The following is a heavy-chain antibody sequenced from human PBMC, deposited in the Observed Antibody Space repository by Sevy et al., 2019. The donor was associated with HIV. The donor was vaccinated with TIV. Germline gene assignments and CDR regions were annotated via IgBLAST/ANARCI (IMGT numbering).Heavy chain of an antibody. J-gene: IGHJ4*02. CDR1: GFIFSNAR. Sequence: GGSLRLSCAASGFIFSNARMSWVRQAPGKGLEWLGRIKSKTDGGTTVYAAAVKGKFTISRDDSKNTLYLQMNSLNTEDTALYYCTTEWEGGFDCWGQGTLVTVSS. CDR3: TTEWEGGFDC. D-gene: IGHD1-26*01. CDR2: IKSKTDGGTT. V-gene: IGHV3-15*05.